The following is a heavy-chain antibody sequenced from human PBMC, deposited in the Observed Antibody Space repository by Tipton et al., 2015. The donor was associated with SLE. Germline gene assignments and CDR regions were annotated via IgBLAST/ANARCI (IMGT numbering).Heavy chain of an antibody. CDR2: INHSGST. J-gene: IGHJ5*02. CDR3: ASGRDVDYEDNGFDP. CDR1: GGSFSGYY. Sequence: TLSLTCAVYGGSFSGYYWTWIRQPPGKGLEWIGEINHSGSTNCNSSLKSRVTISLDTSKNQFSLKLSSVTAADTAVYYCASGRDVDYEDNGFDPWGQGTLVTVSS. D-gene: IGHD4-17*01. V-gene: IGHV4-34*01.